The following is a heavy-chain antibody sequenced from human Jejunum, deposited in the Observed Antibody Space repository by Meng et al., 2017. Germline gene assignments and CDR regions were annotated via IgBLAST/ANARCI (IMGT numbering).Heavy chain of an antibody. J-gene: IGHJ5*01. CDR3: VRESQSGTGWWFES. Sequence: GGSLRLSCAASGFTFSNYAMSWIRQAPGKGLEWVSGVGSTGGGTTYTDSVKGRFTISRDKTKNTVDLQMTSLRVEDTAVYYCVRESQSGTGWWFESWGQGTQVT. CDR1: GFTFSNYA. D-gene: IGHD6-19*01. V-gene: IGHV3-23*01. CDR2: VGSTGGGT.